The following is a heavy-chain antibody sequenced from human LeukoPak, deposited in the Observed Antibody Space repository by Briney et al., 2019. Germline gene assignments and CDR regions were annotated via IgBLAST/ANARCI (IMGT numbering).Heavy chain of an antibody. J-gene: IGHJ1*01. CDR2: INHSGST. Sequence: SETLSLTCAVYGGSFSGYYWSWIRQPPGKGLEWIGEINHSGSTNYNPSLKGRVTISVDTSKNQFSLKLSSVTAADTAVYYCARGLRQQLGYFQHWGQGTLVTVSS. V-gene: IGHV4-34*01. CDR1: GGSFSGYY. CDR3: ARGLRQQLGYFQH. D-gene: IGHD6-13*01.